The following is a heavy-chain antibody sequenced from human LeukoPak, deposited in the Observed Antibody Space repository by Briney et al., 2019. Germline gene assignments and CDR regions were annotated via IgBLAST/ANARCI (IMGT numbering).Heavy chain of an antibody. CDR3: ARARYCSGGSCLHHFDY. V-gene: IGHV1-2*06. CDR1: GYTFSDFY. CDR2: INPNSGGT. Sequence: ASVKISCKASGYTFSDFYVHWVRQAPGQGLEWMGRINPNSGGTNYAQKFQGRVTMTRDTSISTAYMELSRLRSDDTAVYYCARARYCSGGSCLHHFDYWGQGTLVTVSS. J-gene: IGHJ4*02. D-gene: IGHD2-15*01.